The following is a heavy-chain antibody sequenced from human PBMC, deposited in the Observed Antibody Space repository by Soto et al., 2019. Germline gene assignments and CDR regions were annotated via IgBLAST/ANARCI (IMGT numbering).Heavy chain of an antibody. CDR3: TSRPHPRDYYYGMDV. Sequence: EVQLVESGGGLVQPGGSLKLSCAASGFTFSGSTMHWVRQASGKELEWVGRIRSKANSYATAYAASVKGRFTISRDDSKNTAYLQMNSLKTEDTAVYYCTSRPHPRDYYYGMDVWGQGTTVTVSS. V-gene: IGHV3-73*02. CDR2: IRSKANSYAT. CDR1: GFTFSGST. J-gene: IGHJ6*02.